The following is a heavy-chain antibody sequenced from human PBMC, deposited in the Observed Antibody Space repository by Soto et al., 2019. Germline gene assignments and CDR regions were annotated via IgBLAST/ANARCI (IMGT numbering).Heavy chain of an antibody. J-gene: IGHJ6*03. CDR2: MNPNSGNT. Sequence: ASVKVSCKASGYTFTSYDINWVRQATGQGLEWMGWMNPNSGNTGYAQKFQGRVTMTRNTSISTAYMELSSLRSEDTAVYYCARGRKRVYCSSTSCYAPYYYYYYMDVWGNGTTVTVSS. CDR1: GYTFTSYD. D-gene: IGHD2-2*01. CDR3: ARGRKRVYCSSTSCYAPYYYYYYMDV. V-gene: IGHV1-8*01.